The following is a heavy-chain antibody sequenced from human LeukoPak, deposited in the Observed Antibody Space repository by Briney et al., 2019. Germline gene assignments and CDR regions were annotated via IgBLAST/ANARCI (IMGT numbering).Heavy chain of an antibody. Sequence: SETLSLTCTVSGGSISSYYWSWIRQPPGKGLEWIGYIYYSGSTNYNPSLKSRVTISVDTSKNQFSLKLSSVTAADTAVYYCARHPGIAAAGHWGQGTLVTVSS. D-gene: IGHD6-13*01. V-gene: IGHV4-59*08. CDR3: ARHPGIAAAGH. CDR1: GGSISSYY. CDR2: IYYSGST. J-gene: IGHJ4*02.